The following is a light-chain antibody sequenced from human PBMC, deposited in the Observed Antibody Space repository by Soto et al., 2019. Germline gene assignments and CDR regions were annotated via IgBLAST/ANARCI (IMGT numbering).Light chain of an antibody. J-gene: IGKJ4*01. CDR3: QQSYSTPLT. CDR2: AAS. V-gene: IGKV1-39*01. CDR1: QSITRY. Sequence: DIQMTQSPSSLSASVGDRVTITCRASQSITRYLHWYQQKPGKAPKVLIYAASSLQSGVPSRFSGSGSGTDFTLTISSLQPEDFATYYCQQSYSTPLTFGGGPKVGIK.